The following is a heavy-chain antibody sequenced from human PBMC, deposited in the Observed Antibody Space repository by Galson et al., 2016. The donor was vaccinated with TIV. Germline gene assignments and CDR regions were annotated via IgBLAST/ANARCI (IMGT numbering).Heavy chain of an antibody. CDR2: INRKTEGATA. J-gene: IGHJ4*02. Sequence: LSCAGSGFTFSTAWINWVRQGPGKGLEWVGRINRKTEGATADYATPVKGRFTISRDDSKNTLYLQMNSLKTEDTGVYYCGTGLFDYWGQGTLVTVSS. V-gene: IGHV3-15*01. CDR3: GTGLFDY. CDR1: GFTFSTAW.